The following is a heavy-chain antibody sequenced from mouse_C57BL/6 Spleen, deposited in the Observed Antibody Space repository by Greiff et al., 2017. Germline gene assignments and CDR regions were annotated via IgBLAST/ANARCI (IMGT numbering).Heavy chain of an antibody. CDR1: GYSFTGYF. J-gene: IGHJ2*01. Sequence: VQLKQSGPELVKPGDSVKISCKASGYSFTGYFMNWVMQSHGKSLEWIGRINPYNGDTFYNQKFKGKATLTVDKSSSTAHMELRSLTSEDSAVYYCARWGYDGYYFDYWGQGTTLTVSS. V-gene: IGHV1-20*01. D-gene: IGHD2-3*01. CDR2: INPYNGDT. CDR3: ARWGYDGYYFDY.